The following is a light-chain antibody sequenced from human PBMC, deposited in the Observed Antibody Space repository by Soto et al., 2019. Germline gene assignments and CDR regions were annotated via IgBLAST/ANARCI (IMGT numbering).Light chain of an antibody. V-gene: IGKV1-5*01. CDR1: QSISSW. CDR3: QQYNSYWT. Sequence: DIQMTQSPSTLSASVGDRVTITCRASQSISSWLAWYRRKPGEAPKLVIYAASSLESGVPSRFSGSGSGTEFPLTISSLQPDDFATYYCQQYNSYWTFGQGTKVDI. CDR2: AAS. J-gene: IGKJ1*01.